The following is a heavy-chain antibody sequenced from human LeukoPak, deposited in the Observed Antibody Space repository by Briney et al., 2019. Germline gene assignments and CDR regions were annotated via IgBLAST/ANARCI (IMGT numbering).Heavy chain of an antibody. D-gene: IGHD3-10*01. Sequence: PGGSLRLSCEASGFTFSHYWMHWVRQAPGKGLVWVSRINSDGSSTSYADSVKGRFTISRDNAKNTLYLQMNSLRAEDTAVYYCARVLWFGELYWFDPWGQGTLVTVSS. J-gene: IGHJ5*02. CDR2: INSDGSST. CDR1: GFTFSHYW. CDR3: ARVLWFGELYWFDP. V-gene: IGHV3-74*01.